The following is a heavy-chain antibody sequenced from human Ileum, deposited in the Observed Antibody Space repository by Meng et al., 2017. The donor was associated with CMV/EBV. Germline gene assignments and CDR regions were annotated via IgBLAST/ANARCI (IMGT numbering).Heavy chain of an antibody. V-gene: IGHV1-2*02. CDR2: INPKSGRA. CDR3: ARGVRVGTSREFYFDY. D-gene: IGHD1-26*01. CDR1: GNGFSGYY. J-gene: IGHJ4*02. Sequence: QVQLLQSGAESKNPGASSEVSGKASGNGFSGYYIQGGRQAPGQGPEWMGWINPKSGRANYAQKFQGRVTLTRDTSISTANMELSSLRSDDTAVYYCARGVRVGTSREFYFDYWGPGTLVTVSS.